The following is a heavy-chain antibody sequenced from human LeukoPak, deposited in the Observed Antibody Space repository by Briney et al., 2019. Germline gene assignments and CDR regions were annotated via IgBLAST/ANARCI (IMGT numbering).Heavy chain of an antibody. CDR1: GGSISSYY. D-gene: IGHD3-9*01. V-gene: IGHV4-59*01. Sequence: KPSETLSLTCTVSGGSISSYYWSWIRQPPGKGLEWIGYIYYSGSTNYNPSLKSRVTISVDRSKNQFSLKLSSVTAADTAVYYCARESSATYDILTGPPEVAFDIWGQGTMVTVSS. J-gene: IGHJ3*02. CDR2: IYYSGST. CDR3: ARESSATYDILTGPPEVAFDI.